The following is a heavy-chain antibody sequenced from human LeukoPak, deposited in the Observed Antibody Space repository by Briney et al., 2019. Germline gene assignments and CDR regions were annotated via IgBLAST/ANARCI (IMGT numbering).Heavy chain of an antibody. V-gene: IGHV3-72*01. Sequence: GGSLRLSCAASGFTFSDHYMDWVRQAPGKGLEWVGRIRNKANSYTTEYAASVKGRFTISRDDSTNSLYLQMNSLKTEDTAVYYCASSLGIGNWGQGTLVTVSS. D-gene: IGHD2-2*03. CDR2: IRNKANSYTT. CDR1: GFTFSDHY. J-gene: IGHJ4*02. CDR3: ASSLGIGN.